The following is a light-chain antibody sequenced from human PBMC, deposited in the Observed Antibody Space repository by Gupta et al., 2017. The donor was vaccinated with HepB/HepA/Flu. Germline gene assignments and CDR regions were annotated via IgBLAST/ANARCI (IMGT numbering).Light chain of an antibody. CDR1: SGSIASND. J-gene: IGLJ3*02. Sequence: FMLTQRPSVSESPGKTVTISCTRSSGSIASNDVQWYQQRPGSAPTTVIYEDNQRPSGVPDRFSGSIDSSSNSASLTISGLKTEDEADYYCQSYDSSNHGVFGGGTKLTVL. CDR2: EDN. V-gene: IGLV6-57*03. CDR3: QSYDSSNHGV.